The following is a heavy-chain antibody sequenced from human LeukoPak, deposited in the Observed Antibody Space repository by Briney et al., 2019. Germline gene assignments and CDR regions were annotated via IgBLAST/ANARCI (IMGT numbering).Heavy chain of an antibody. CDR2: INPRGTST. J-gene: IGHJ4*02. D-gene: IGHD3-9*01. CDR3: ARSPHILTGENFDY. CDR1: GYSFTSHY. Sequence: ASVKVSCKASGYSFTSHYMHWVRQAPGQGLEWMGLINPRGTSTIYAEKFQGRIIMTRDMSTTTDYMEQSSLKPDDTAVYYCARSPHILTGENFDYWGQGTLLTVSS. V-gene: IGHV1-46*01.